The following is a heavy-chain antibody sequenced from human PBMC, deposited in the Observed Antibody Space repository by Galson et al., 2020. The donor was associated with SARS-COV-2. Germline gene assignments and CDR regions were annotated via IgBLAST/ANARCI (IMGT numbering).Heavy chain of an antibody. Sequence: GGSLRLSCAASGFTFSDYYMSWIRQAPGKGLEWVSYISSSGSTIYYADSVKGRFTISRDNAKNSLYLQMNSLRAEDTAVYYCARVNRVYYYDSSGYYLDYWGQGTLVTVSS. CDR1: GFTFSDYY. CDR2: ISSSGSTI. V-gene: IGHV3-11*01. J-gene: IGHJ4*02. CDR3: ARVNRVYYYDSSGYYLDY. D-gene: IGHD3-22*01.